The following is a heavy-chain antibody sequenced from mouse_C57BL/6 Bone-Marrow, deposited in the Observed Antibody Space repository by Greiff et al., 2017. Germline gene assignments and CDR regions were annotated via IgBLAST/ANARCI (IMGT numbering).Heavy chain of an antibody. V-gene: IGHV10-1*01. D-gene: IGHD1-1*01. Sequence: EVKLLESGGGLVQPKGSLKLSCAASGFSFNTYAMNWVRQAPGKGLEWVARIRSKSNNYATYYADSVKDRFTISRDDSESMLYLQMNNLKTEDTAMYYCVSLTGAMDYWGQGTSVTVSS. CDR3: VSLTGAMDY. CDR2: IRSKSNNYAT. J-gene: IGHJ4*01. CDR1: GFSFNTYA.